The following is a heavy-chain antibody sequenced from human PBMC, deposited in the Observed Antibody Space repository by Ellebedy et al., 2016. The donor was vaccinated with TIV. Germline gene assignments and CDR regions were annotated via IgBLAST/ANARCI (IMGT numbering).Heavy chain of an antibody. J-gene: IGHJ4*02. CDR2: IYSGGST. CDR1: GFTFSEYH. D-gene: IGHD2-15*01. CDR3: SRGWSTPDS. Sequence: GESLKISCVASGFTFSEYHMSWIRQAPGKGLEWLSVIYSGGSTYYAESVKGRFIIARDNAQDTLFLQMNSLRAEDTAVYFCSRGWSTPDSWGQGTLVIVSS. V-gene: IGHV3-66*01.